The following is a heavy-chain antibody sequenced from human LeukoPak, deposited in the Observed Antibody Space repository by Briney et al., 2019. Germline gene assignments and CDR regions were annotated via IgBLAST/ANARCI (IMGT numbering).Heavy chain of an antibody. CDR2: IFYSGST. J-gene: IGHJ3*02. V-gene: IGHV4-59*01. CDR1: GGSISNYH. D-gene: IGHD3-22*01. CDR3: ARARNYYDNSGYYYEGDAFDI. Sequence: SETLSLTCTVSGGSISNYHWGWIRQPPGKGLEWIGYIFYSGSTHDNPSLKSRVTISVGTSKNQFSLRLSSVTAADTAVYYCARARNYYDNSGYYYEGDAFDIWGQGTMVTVSS.